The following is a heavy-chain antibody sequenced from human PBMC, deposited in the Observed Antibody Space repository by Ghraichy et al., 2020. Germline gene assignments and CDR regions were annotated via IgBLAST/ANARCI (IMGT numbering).Heavy chain of an antibody. CDR3: ARDLSRYDFWSGYYRADYFYYGMDV. CDR1: GGSISSTSYY. J-gene: IGHJ6*04. V-gene: IGHV4-39*07. Sequence: SETLSLTCTVSGGSISSTSYYWSWIRQPPGKGLEWIGSVYYTGSTHYNPSLKSRVTISADTSKKQFSLKLSSVTAADTAVYYCARDLSRYDFWSGYYRADYFYYGMDVWGKGTTVTVSS. CDR2: VYYTGST. D-gene: IGHD3-3*01.